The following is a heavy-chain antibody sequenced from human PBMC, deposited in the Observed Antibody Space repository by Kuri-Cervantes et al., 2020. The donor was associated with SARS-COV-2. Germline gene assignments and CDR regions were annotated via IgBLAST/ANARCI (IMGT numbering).Heavy chain of an antibody. J-gene: IGHJ2*01. V-gene: IGHV3-48*03. CDR1: GFTFSSYE. Sequence: GGSLRLSCAASGFTFSSYEMNWVRQAPGKGLEWVSYISSSGSTIYYADSVKGRFTISRDNAKNSLYLQMNSLRAEDTAVYYCARDESSRDGYNIFYWYFDLWGRGTLVTVSS. CDR3: ARDESSRDGYNIFYWYFDL. D-gene: IGHD5-24*01. CDR2: ISSSGSTI.